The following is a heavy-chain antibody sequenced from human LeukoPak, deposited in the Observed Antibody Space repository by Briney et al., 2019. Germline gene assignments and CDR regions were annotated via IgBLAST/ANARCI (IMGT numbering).Heavy chain of an antibody. D-gene: IGHD3-22*01. Sequence: GESLKISCKGPGYSFTSYWIGWVRQMPGKGLAWVGIIYPGDSDTRYSPSFQGQVTISADKSISTAYLQWSSLKASDTAMYYCARAPEYYDSSAIFDYWGQGTLVTVSS. CDR1: GYSFTSYW. CDR2: IYPGDSDT. V-gene: IGHV5-51*01. J-gene: IGHJ4*02. CDR3: ARAPEYYDSSAIFDY.